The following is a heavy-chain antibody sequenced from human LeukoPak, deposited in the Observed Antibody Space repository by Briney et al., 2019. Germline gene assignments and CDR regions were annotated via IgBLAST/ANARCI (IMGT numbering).Heavy chain of an antibody. J-gene: IGHJ4*02. CDR3: AKDMSSGSYSTLDY. CDR1: GFTFSSYG. CDR2: ISYDGSNK. V-gene: IGHV3-30*18. Sequence: GGSLRLSCAASGFTFSSYGMHWVRQAPGKGLEWVAVISYDGSNKYYADSAKGRFTISRDNAKNSLYLQMNSLRAEDTALYYCAKDMSSGSYSTLDYWGQGTLVTVSS. D-gene: IGHD1-26*01.